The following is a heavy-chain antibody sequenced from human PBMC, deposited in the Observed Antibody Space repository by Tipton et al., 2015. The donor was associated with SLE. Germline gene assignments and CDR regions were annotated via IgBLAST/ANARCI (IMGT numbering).Heavy chain of an antibody. CDR2: IYVGDSDT. Sequence: QSGAEVKKPGESLKISCEGSGYRFSTYWIAWLRQMPGKGLEWMGSIYVGDSDTIYSPSFQGQVTISVDKSISTAYLRWSSLKASDSAMYYCARLELQLGLDQWGQGTLVTVSS. CDR1: GYRFSTYW. CDR3: ARLELQLGLDQ. D-gene: IGHD3-10*01. J-gene: IGHJ4*02. V-gene: IGHV5-51*03.